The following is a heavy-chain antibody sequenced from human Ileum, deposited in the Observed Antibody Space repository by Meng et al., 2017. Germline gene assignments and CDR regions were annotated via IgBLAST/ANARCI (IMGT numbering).Heavy chain of an antibody. Sequence: QELHHQVGARCFWPSVTLSLACSVDGGSFSGDYWSWIRQPPGKGLEWIGEINHSGSTNYNPSLKSRVTISVDTSKNQFSLKLSSVTAADTAVYYCARGGGRYGPDFDYWGQGTLVTVSS. V-gene: IGHV4-34*01. CDR3: ARGGGRYGPDFDY. CDR1: GGSFSGDY. D-gene: IGHD3-16*01. CDR2: INHSGST. J-gene: IGHJ4*02.